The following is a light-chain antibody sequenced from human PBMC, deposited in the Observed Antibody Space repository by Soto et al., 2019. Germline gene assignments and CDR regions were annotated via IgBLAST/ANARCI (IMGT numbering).Light chain of an antibody. J-gene: IGKJ4*01. CDR2: GAS. CDR1: QSVSSN. CDR3: QQRSNWLT. Sequence: EIVMTQSPATLSVSPGERATLSCRASQSVSSNLAWYQQKPGQAPRLLIDGASTRATGIPARFSGSGSGTEFTLTISSLQSEDFAVYYCQQRSNWLTFGGGTKVEIK. V-gene: IGKV3-15*01.